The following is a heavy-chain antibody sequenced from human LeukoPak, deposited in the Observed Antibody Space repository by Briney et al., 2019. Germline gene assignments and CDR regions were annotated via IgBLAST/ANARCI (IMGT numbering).Heavy chain of an antibody. CDR1: GFTLSDYW. CDR2: IPNGGHSP. V-gene: IGHV3-74*03. J-gene: IGHJ4*01. CDR3: ERDSETVGGTIDY. D-gene: IGHD1-26*01. Sequence: GGSLRLSCVVSGFTLSDYWMQWVRQAPGKGLLWVSRIPNGGHSPTYADSVKGRFTICRDDAKNTLYLQMNNLRAEDTAVYYCERDSETVGGTIDYWGQGTLVTVSS.